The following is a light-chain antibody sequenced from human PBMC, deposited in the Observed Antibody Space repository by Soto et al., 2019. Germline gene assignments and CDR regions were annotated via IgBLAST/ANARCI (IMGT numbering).Light chain of an antibody. CDR1: RSNIGSNT. CDR2: SNN. CDR3: AVWDDSLNGYV. J-gene: IGLJ1*01. Sequence: QSVLTQPASASGTPGQRVIISCSGSRSNIGSNTVNWYQQLPGAAPKLLIQSNNQRPSGVPDRFSGSQSGTSASLAISGLQSEDEADYYCAVWDDSLNGYVFGTGTKLTVL. V-gene: IGLV1-44*01.